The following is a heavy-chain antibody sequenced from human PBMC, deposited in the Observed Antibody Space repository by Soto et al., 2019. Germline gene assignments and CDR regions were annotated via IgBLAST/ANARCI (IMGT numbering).Heavy chain of an antibody. V-gene: IGHV3-30*18. CDR3: AKDLSRAAAGTNYYYGMDV. D-gene: IGHD6-13*01. CDR2: ISYDGSNK. J-gene: IGHJ6*02. CDR1: GFTFSSYG. Sequence: QVQLVESGGGVVQPGRSLRLSCAASGFTFSSYGMHWVRQAPGKGLEWVAVISYDGSNKYYADSVKGRFTISRDNSKNTLYLQMNSLRAEDTAVYYCAKDLSRAAAGTNYYYGMDVWGQGTTVTVSS.